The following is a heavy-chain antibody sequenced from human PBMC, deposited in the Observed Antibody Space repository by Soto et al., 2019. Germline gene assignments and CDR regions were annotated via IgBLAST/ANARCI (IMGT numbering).Heavy chain of an antibody. CDR3: ATSPDHYVDTAMVY. CDR2: IIPIFGTA. Sequence: QVQLVQSGAEVKKPGSSVKVSCKASGGTFSSYAISWVRQAPGQGLEWMGGIIPIFGTANYAQKFQGRVTITADESTSTAYIEMSSLRSEDTAVYYCATSPDHYVDTAMVYWGQGTLVTVSS. J-gene: IGHJ4*02. V-gene: IGHV1-69*01. CDR1: GGTFSSYA. D-gene: IGHD5-18*01.